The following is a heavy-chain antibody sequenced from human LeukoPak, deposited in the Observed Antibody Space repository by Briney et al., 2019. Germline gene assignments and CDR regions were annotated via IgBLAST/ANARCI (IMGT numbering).Heavy chain of an antibody. V-gene: IGHV6-1*01. CDR1: GDSVSSNSVA. J-gene: IGHJ4*02. CDR3: AGLSGNSWIDY. D-gene: IGHD3-10*01. Sequence: SQTLSLTCAISGDSVSSNSVAWNWIRQSPSRGLEWLGRTYYRSKWYYDYAVSVTSRITIIADTSKNQLSLHLNSVTPEDTAVYYCAGLSGNSWIDYWGQGTLVTVSS. CDR2: TYYRSKWYY.